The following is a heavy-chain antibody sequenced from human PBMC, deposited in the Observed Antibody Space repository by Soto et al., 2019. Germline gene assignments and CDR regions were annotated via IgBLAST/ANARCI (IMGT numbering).Heavy chain of an antibody. D-gene: IGHD6-13*01. J-gene: IGHJ4*02. V-gene: IGHV1-2*02. CDR1: GYTFTGYY. CDR2: INPNSGGT. Sequence: ASVKVSCKASGYTFTGYYMHWVRQAPGQGLEWMGWINPNSGGTNYAQKFQGSVTMTRDTSISTAYMELSRLRSDDTAVYYCARGAAAGTGGYYWGQGTLVTVSS. CDR3: ARGAAAGTGGYY.